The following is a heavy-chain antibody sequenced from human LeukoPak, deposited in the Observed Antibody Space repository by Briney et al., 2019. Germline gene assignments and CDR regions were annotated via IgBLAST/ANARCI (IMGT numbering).Heavy chain of an antibody. CDR3: ARGPYYDILTGYYIY. V-gene: IGHV4-34*01. CDR2: INHSGST. D-gene: IGHD3-9*01. Sequence: SETLSLTCAVYGGSFSGYSWSWIRQPPGKGLEWIGEINHSGSTKYNPSLKSRVTILVDTSKNQFSLKLSSVTAADTAVYCCARGPYYDILTGYYIYWGQGNLVTVSS. CDR1: GGSFSGYS. J-gene: IGHJ4*02.